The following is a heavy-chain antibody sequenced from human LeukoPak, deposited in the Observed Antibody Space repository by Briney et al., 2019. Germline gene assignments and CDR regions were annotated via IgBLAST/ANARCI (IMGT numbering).Heavy chain of an antibody. V-gene: IGHV1-24*01. CDR1: GDTPFELS. CDR2: FDPEDGEA. J-gene: IGHJ4*02. D-gene: IGHD5-12*01. Sequence: ASVKVPCKVSGDTPFELSIHWVRQAPGKGPEWMGTFDPEDGEAIYAQRFQGRVTMTEDTSRETAYMELTSLRSEDTAVYYCTTDRPGVATTPPGSVYPCWGQGTLVAVSS. CDR3: TTDRPGVATTPPGSVYPC.